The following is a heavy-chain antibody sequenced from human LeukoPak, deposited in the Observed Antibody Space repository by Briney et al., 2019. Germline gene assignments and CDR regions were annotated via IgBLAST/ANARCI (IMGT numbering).Heavy chain of an antibody. D-gene: IGHD3-22*01. J-gene: IGHJ4*02. Sequence: ASVEVSCKASEYTFTGYYMNWVRQAPGQGLEWMGWINPNSGGTNYAQKFQGRVTMTRDTSISTAYMELSRLRSDDTAVYYCARAEYYYDSSGLKGLPFDYWGQGTLVTVSS. CDR2: INPNSGGT. CDR3: ARAEYYYDSSGLKGLPFDY. V-gene: IGHV1-2*02. CDR1: EYTFTGYY.